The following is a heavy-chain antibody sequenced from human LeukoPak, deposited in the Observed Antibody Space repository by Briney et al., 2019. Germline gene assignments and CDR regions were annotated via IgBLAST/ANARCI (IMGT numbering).Heavy chain of an antibody. CDR3: VKGFHFDW. CDR2: IKQDESEK. Sequence: PGGSLRLSCAASGFTFSSYWMSWVRQAPGKGLEWVANIKQDESEKYYVDSVKGRFTISRDTSKNTLYLQMDNLRVEDTAVYYCVKGFHFDWWGQGTLVIVSS. J-gene: IGHJ4*02. V-gene: IGHV3-7*03. CDR1: GFTFSSYW.